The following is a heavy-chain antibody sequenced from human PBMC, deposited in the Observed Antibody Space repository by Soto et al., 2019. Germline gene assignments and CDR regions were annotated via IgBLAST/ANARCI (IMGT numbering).Heavy chain of an antibody. CDR2: SRDKGQGYNT. J-gene: IGHJ4*02. D-gene: IGHD3-16*02. CDR1: GFTLSDHY. CDR3: VRYPRTAGGSYRPDY. V-gene: IGHV3-72*01. Sequence: GGSLRLSCEGSGFTLSDHYIDWVRQAPGKGLEWLGRSRDKGQGYNTAYAASVKGRFTTSRDESKNSVYLQMNSLRTEDTAVYYCVRYPRTAGGSYRPDYWGQGTLVTVSS.